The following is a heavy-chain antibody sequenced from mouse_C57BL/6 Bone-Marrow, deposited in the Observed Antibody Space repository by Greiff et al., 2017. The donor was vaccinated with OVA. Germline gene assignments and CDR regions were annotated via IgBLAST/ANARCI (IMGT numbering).Heavy chain of an antibody. CDR3: ARSPTWMDY. CDR1: GYTFTSYW. CDR2: IDPSDSYT. J-gene: IGHJ4*01. Sequence: QVQLKQPGAELVMPGASVKLSCKASGYTFTSYWMHWVKQRPGQGLAWIGEIDPSDSYTNYNQKFKGKSTFTVDKSSSTAYMQLSSLTSEDSAVYYCARSPTWMDYWGQGTSVTVSS. V-gene: IGHV1-69*01.